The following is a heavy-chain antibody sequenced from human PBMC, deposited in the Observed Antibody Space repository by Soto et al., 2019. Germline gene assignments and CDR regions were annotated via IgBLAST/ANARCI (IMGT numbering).Heavy chain of an antibody. CDR1: GGSISSGDYY. J-gene: IGHJ5*02. Sequence: PSETLSLTCTVSGGSISSGDYYWSWIRQPPGKGLEWIGYIYYSGSTYYNPSLKSRVTISVDTSKNQFSLKLSSVTAADTAVYYCARASLYCSGGSCYSVWFDPWGQGTLVTSPQ. D-gene: IGHD2-15*01. CDR3: ARASLYCSGGSCYSVWFDP. CDR2: IYYSGST. V-gene: IGHV4-30-4*01.